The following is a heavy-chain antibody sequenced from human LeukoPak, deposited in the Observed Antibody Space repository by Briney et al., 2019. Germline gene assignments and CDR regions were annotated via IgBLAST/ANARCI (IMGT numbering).Heavy chain of an antibody. V-gene: IGHV1-46*01. J-gene: IGHJ4*02. Sequence: ASVKVSCKASGYTFTSYYMHWVRQAPGQGLEWMGIINPSGGSTSYAQKFQGRVTITADKSTSTAYMELSSLRSEDTAVYYCAVDIGQTYYDILTGYYTLDYWGQGTLVTVSS. CDR1: GYTFTSYY. D-gene: IGHD3-9*01. CDR3: AVDIGQTYYDILTGYYTLDY. CDR2: INPSGGST.